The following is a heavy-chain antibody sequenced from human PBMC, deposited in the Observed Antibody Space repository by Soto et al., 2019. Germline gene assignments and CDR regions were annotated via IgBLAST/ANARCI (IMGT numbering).Heavy chain of an antibody. D-gene: IGHD3-22*01. CDR3: VRGGDSNTATHLKRPFDS. Sequence: QVQLVQSGAEVQKPGASVTVSCKASGYTFTDYFMHWVRQAPGQEREWMGWISPNNGDTSASQKFQGRVNMTRDTSINTAYMELSRLRSDDMAVSYCVRGGDSNTATHLKRPFDSWGQGTLVTVSS. V-gene: IGHV1-2*02. CDR1: GYTFTDYF. J-gene: IGHJ4*02. CDR2: ISPNNGDT.